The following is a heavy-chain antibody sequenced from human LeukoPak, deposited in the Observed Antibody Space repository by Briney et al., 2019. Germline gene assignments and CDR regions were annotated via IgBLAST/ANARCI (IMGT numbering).Heavy chain of an antibody. D-gene: IGHD3-22*01. CDR1: GYSFSDFY. V-gene: IGHV1-2*02. J-gene: IGHJ6*03. Sequence: ASVKVSCTASGYSFSDFYIHWLRQAPGQGLEWLGWINPNSGGTNFAQYFQGRVTMTRDTSISTAYMELSRLRSDDTAVYYCATTAAYYYDSSGYPYYYYYMDVWGKGTTVTVSS. CDR2: INPNSGGT. CDR3: ATTAAYYYDSSGYPYYYYYMDV.